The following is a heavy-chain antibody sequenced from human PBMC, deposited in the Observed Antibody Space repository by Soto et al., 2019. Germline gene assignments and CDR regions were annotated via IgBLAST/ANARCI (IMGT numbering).Heavy chain of an antibody. CDR1: GGTISSYG. V-gene: IGHV4-59*01. CDR2: IYYSGST. D-gene: IGHD3-3*01. Sequence: SETLCLTCTVSGGTISSYGWSWIRQPPGKGLEWIGYIYYSGSTNYNPSLKSRVTISVDTSKNQFSLKLSSVTAADTAVYYCAREEGLSYYDFWNGYETWFDPWGQGTLVTVSS. CDR3: AREEGLSYYDFWNGYETWFDP. J-gene: IGHJ5*02.